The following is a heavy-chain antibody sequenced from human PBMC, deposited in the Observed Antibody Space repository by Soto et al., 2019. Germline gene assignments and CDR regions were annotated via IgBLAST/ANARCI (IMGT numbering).Heavy chain of an antibody. CDR1: GGSISSGYY. Sequence: PSETLSLTCTVSGGSISSGYYWSWIRQPPGKGLEWIGEINHSGSTNYNPSLKSRVTISVDTSKNQFSLKLSSVTAADTAVYYCARAGWRGYSYGFSGMDVWGQGTTVTVSS. D-gene: IGHD5-18*01. J-gene: IGHJ6*02. V-gene: IGHV4-34*01. CDR3: ARAGWRGYSYGFSGMDV. CDR2: INHSGST.